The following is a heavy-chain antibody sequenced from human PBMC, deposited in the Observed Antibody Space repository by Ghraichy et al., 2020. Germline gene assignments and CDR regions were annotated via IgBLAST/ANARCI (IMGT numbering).Heavy chain of an antibody. J-gene: IGHJ5*02. D-gene: IGHD3-22*01. CDR3: ARTHPLYYYDSSGYFDP. CDR2: ISAYNGNT. CDR1: GYTFTSYG. V-gene: IGHV1-18*01. Sequence: ASVKVSCKASGYTFTSYGISWVRQAPGQGLEWMGWISAYNGNTNYAQKLQGRVTMTTDTSTSQAYMELRSLRSDDTAVYYCARTHPLYYYDSSGYFDPWGQGTLVTVSS.